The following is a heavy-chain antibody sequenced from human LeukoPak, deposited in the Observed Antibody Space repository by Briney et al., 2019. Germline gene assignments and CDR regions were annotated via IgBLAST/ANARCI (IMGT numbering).Heavy chain of an antibody. CDR2: INSDGSST. V-gene: IGHV3-74*01. J-gene: IGHJ4*02. CDR1: GFSFSTYW. Sequence: GGSLRLSCAASGFSFSTYWMHWVRQAPGKGLVWVSRINSDGSSTSYADSVKGRFTISRDNAKNTLYLQMNSLRAEDTAVYDCARGYCSSTSCYSADWGQGTLVTVSS. D-gene: IGHD2-2*01. CDR3: ARGYCSSTSCYSAD.